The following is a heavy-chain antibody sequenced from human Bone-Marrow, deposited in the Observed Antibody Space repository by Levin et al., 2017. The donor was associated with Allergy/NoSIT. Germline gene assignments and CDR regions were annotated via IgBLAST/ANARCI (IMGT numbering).Heavy chain of an antibody. V-gene: IGHV3-23*01. D-gene: IGHD4-17*01. CDR1: GFTFSSYA. CDR2: ISGRSGKT. Sequence: SGGSLRLSCAASGFTFSSYAMSWVRQAPGKGLEWVSTISGRSGKTDYADSVKGRFTISRDNSKNTVSLQMNSLRAEDTAVYFCAILTTVTDFDYWGQGTLVTVSS. CDR3: AILTTVTDFDY. J-gene: IGHJ4*02.